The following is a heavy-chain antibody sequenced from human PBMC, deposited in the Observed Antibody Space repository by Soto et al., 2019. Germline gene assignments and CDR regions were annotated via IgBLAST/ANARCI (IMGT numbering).Heavy chain of an antibody. V-gene: IGHV1-69*13. Sequence: SVKVSCKASGGTFSSYAISWVRQAPGQGLEWMGGIIPIFGTANYAQKFQGRVTITADESTSTAYMELSSLRSEDTAVYYCARDVGYCSSTSCYLLADWGQGTLVTVSS. CDR2: IIPIFGTA. CDR3: ARDVGYCSSTSCYLLAD. CDR1: GGTFSSYA. D-gene: IGHD2-2*01. J-gene: IGHJ4*02.